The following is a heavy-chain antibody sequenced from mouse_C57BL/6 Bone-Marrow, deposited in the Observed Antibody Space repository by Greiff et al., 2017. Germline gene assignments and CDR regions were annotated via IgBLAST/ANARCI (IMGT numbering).Heavy chain of an antibody. Sequence: DVHLVESGGGLVKPGGSLKLSCAASGFTFSSYAMSWVRQTPEKRLEWVATISDGGSYTYYPDNVKGRFTISRDNAKNNLYLQMSHLKSEDTAMYYCIGYRAWFAYWGQGTLVTVSA. CDR2: ISDGGSYT. V-gene: IGHV5-4*01. D-gene: IGHD2-2*01. CDR3: IGYRAWFAY. J-gene: IGHJ3*01. CDR1: GFTFSSYA.